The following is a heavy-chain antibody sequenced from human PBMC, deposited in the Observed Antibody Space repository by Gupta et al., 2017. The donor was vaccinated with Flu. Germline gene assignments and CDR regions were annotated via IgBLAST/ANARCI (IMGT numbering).Heavy chain of an antibody. Sequence: EVQLVESGGGLVQPGGSLRLSCAASGFTFSSSAMHWVRQAPGKGLDYVSAISSNGGSKYYANSVKGRFTISRDNSKNTLYLQMGSLGAEDMAVYYCGRDLCEWCGGSYSREGFDYWGQGTLVTVSS. CDR1: GFTFSSSA. V-gene: IGHV3-64*01. CDR3: GRDLCEWCGGSYSREGFDY. J-gene: IGHJ4*02. D-gene: IGHD1-26*01. CDR2: ISSNGGSK.